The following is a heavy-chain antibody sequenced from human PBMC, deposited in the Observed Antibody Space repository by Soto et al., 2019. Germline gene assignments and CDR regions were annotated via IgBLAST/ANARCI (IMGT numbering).Heavy chain of an antibody. Sequence: QVQLQESGPGLVKPSQTLSLTCTVSGGSISSGGYYWSWIRQHPGKGLEWIGYIYYSGSTYYNPSLKSRVTLSVDTSKTQFSLKLSSVTAADTAVYYCAREARYYYGSGSYPNYYYGMDVWGQGTTVTVSS. CDR3: AREARYYYGSGSYPNYYYGMDV. CDR2: IYYSGST. D-gene: IGHD3-10*01. V-gene: IGHV4-31*03. CDR1: GGSISSGGYY. J-gene: IGHJ6*02.